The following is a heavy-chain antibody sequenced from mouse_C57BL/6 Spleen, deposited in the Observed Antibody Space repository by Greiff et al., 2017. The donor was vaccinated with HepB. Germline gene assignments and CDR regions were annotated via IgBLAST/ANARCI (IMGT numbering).Heavy chain of an antibody. CDR3: VRDHYGPGVFDY. CDR1: GFTFNTYA. D-gene: IGHD1-1*02. J-gene: IGHJ2*01. CDR2: IRSKSSNDAT. V-gene: IGHV10-3*01. Sequence: EVMLVESGGGLVQPKGSLKLSCAASGFTFNTYAMHWVRQAPGKGLEWVARIRSKSSNDATYYADSVKDRFTISRDDSQSMLYLQMNNLKTEDTAMYYCVRDHYGPGVFDYWGQGTTLTVSS.